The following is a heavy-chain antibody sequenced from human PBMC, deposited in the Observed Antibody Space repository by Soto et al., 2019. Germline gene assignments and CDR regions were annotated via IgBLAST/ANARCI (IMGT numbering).Heavy chain of an antibody. CDR3: ARGGNRYCSGGSCRXLTV. V-gene: IGHV4-59*01. D-gene: IGHD2-15*01. CDR1: GGSISSYY. CDR2: IYYSGST. J-gene: IGHJ4*02. Sequence: SETLSLTCTVSGGSISSYYWSWIRQPPGKGLEWIGYIYYSGSTNYNPSLKSRVTISVDTSKNQFSLKLSSVTAADTAVYYCARGGNRYCSGGSCRXLTVWGQGTLVTVSS.